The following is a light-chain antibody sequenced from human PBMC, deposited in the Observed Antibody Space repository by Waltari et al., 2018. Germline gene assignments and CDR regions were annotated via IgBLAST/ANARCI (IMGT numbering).Light chain of an antibody. CDR2: DAS. CDR3: QQYNSYSRT. V-gene: IGKV1-5*01. CDR1: QSISSW. J-gene: IGKJ1*01. Sequence: DIQMTQSPSTLSASVGDRVTITCRASQSISSWLAWYQQKPGKAPKLLIYDASSLESGGPSRVSGSGSGTEFTLTISSLQPDDFATYYCQQYNSYSRTFGQGTKVEIK.